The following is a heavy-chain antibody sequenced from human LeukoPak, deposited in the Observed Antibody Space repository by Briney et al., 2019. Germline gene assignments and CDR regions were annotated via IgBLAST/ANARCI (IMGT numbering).Heavy chain of an antibody. V-gene: IGHV4-4*07. CDR3: ASSPEFGELYNY. CDR1: GDSISGYY. J-gene: IGHJ4*02. Sequence: SETLSLTCTVSGDSISGYYWSWIRQPAGKGLDWIGRIYTSGSTNYNPSLKSRVTISVDTSKNQFSLKLSSVTAADTAVYYCASSPEFGELYNYWGQGTLVTVSS. CDR2: IYTSGST. D-gene: IGHD3-10*01.